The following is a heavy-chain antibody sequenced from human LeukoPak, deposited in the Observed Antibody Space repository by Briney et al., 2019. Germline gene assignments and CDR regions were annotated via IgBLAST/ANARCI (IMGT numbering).Heavy chain of an antibody. CDR3: ARDYPRPNWFDP. V-gene: IGHV4-39*07. CDR2: IYYSGST. Sequence: SETLSLTCTVSGGSISSSSYYWGWIRQPPGKGLEWIGSIYYSGSTYYNPSLKSRVTISVDTSKNQFSLKLSSVTAADTAVYYCARDYPRPNWFDPWGQGTLVTVSS. CDR1: GGSISSSSYY. J-gene: IGHJ5*02.